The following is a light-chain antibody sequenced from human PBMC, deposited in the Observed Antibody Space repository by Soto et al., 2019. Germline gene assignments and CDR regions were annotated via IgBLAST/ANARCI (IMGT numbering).Light chain of an antibody. CDR2: DVS. Sequence: QSALTQPRSVSGSPGQSVTISCTGTSSDVGGYNYVSWYQQHPGKAPKLMIYDVSKRPSGVPDRFSGSKSGNTASLTISGLQAEDEADYYCCSYAGTYTFMVFGAGTNVTVL. CDR3: CSYAGTYTFMV. V-gene: IGLV2-11*01. CDR1: SSDVGGYNY. J-gene: IGLJ1*01.